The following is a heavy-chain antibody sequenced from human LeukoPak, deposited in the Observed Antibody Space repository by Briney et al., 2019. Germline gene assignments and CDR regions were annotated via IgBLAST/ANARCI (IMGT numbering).Heavy chain of an antibody. CDR1: GFTFSSYG. CDR2: IWYDGSNK. CDR3: ARDPSYYYGSGSYYNRNWFDP. Sequence: GGSLRLSCAASGFTFSSYGMHWVRQAPGKGLEWVAVIWYDGSNKYYADSVKGRFTISRDNSKNTLYLQMNSLRHEDTAVYYCARDPSYYYGSGSYYNRNWFDPWGQGTLVTVSS. V-gene: IGHV3-33*01. D-gene: IGHD3-10*01. J-gene: IGHJ5*02.